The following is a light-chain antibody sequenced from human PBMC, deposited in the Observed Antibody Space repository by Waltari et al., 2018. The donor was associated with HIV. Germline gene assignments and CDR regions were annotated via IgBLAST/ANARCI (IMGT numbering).Light chain of an antibody. CDR3: QQYKSFPLT. V-gene: IGKV4-1*01. CDR1: RSVLFSSTNRNY. J-gene: IGKJ4*01. CDR2: GAS. Sequence: DIVLTQSPHSLPVFLRERAAITCKSSRSVLFSSTNRNYLDWYQQKPGQPPKLLFYGASTLESGVPDRFSGSGSGTDFTLTISSLQAEDVAVYYCQQYKSFPLTFGGGTRVEIK.